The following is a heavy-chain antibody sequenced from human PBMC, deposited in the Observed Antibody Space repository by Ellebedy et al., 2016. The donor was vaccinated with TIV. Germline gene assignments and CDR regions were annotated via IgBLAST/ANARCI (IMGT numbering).Heavy chain of an antibody. J-gene: IGHJ4*02. CDR2: IYHNGNT. Sequence: SETLSLTCTVSGYSISSGYYWGWIRQPPGKGLEWIGSIYHNGNTYDNQSLKSRVTISVDTSKNQFSLNLSSVTATDAAVYFCARGVGGNYYADYWGQGTLVTVSS. V-gene: IGHV4-38-2*02. CDR1: GYSISSGYY. CDR3: ARGVGGNYYADY. D-gene: IGHD1-26*01.